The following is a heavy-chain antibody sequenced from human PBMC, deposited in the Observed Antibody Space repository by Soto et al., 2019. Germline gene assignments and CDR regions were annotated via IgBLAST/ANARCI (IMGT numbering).Heavy chain of an antibody. Sequence: GGSLRLSCAASGFTFSSYSMNWVRQAPGKGLEWVSSISSSSSYIYYADSVKGRFTISRDNAKNSLYLQMNSLRAEDTAVYYCARDSYSMEATGGGMDVWGQGTTVTVSS. J-gene: IGHJ6*02. CDR3: ARDSYSMEATGGGMDV. CDR2: ISSSSSYI. CDR1: GFTFSSYS. D-gene: IGHD1-26*01. V-gene: IGHV3-21*01.